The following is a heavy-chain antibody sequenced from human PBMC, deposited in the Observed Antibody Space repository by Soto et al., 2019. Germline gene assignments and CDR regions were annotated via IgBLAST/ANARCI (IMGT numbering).Heavy chain of an antibody. Sequence: LSLTCAVFGDSFGDYYWNWIRQSPEKGLSWLGDINPSGTTKYNPSFQGRLTLSIDTSKSQFSLKLSSVTAADTAVYYCARDVLSPGYCSSTSCRNPNWFDPWGQGTLVTVSS. V-gene: IGHV4-34*01. CDR2: INPSGTT. CDR1: GDSFGDYY. J-gene: IGHJ5*02. D-gene: IGHD2-2*01. CDR3: ARDVLSPGYCSSTSCRNPNWFDP.